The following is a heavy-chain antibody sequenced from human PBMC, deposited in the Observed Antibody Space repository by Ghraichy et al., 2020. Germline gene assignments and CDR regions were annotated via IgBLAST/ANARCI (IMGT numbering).Heavy chain of an antibody. CDR1: GGSINTDSFY. V-gene: IGHV4-39*01. CDR3: ARHLEHSCFDP. CDR2: LYYTGST. Sequence: SETLSLTCTVSGGSINTDSFYWGWVRQPPGKELEWIVSLYYTGSTYYNPSLQSRVTISVDTSKNQFSLIPTSVTAADTAVYYCARHLEHSCFDPWGQGTLVTVSS. D-gene: IGHD3-3*02. J-gene: IGHJ5*02.